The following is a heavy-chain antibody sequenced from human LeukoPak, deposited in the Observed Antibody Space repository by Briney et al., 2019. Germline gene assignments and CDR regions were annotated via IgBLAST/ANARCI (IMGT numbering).Heavy chain of an antibody. CDR3: ARARPPPYYYMDV. J-gene: IGHJ6*03. Sequence: ASVKVSCKASGYTFTGYYMHWVRQAPGQGREWMGWINPNSGGTNYAQKFQGRVTMTRDTSISTAYMELRRLRSDDTAVYYCARARPPPYYYMDVWGKGTTVTVSS. CDR2: INPNSGGT. CDR1: GYTFTGYY. V-gene: IGHV1-2*02.